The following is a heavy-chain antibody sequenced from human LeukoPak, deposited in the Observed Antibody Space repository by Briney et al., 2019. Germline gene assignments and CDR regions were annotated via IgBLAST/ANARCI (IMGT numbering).Heavy chain of an antibody. V-gene: IGHV3-15*01. J-gene: IGHJ5*02. CDR1: GLTFSTAW. CDR2: IKSKRDGGTT. Sequence: KPGGSLTLFCSPSGLTFSTAWMRWVRPAPRKGPEWVGWIKSKRDGGTTDYGAPVKGRFTMSRDDSRNTLYLQMNSLKIEDTATYYRTTDRNWFDPWGQGTLVTVSS. CDR3: TTDRNWFDP.